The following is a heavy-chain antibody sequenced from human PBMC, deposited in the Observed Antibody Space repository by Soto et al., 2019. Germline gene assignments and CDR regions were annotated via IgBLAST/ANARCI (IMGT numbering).Heavy chain of an antibody. J-gene: IGHJ5*02. CDR2: ISAYNGNT. CDR1: GYTFTSYG. V-gene: IGHV1-18*01. D-gene: IGHD6-13*01. CDR3: ARVAAATANGGGFDP. Sequence: QVQLVQSGAEVKKPGASVKVSCKASGYTFTSYGISWVRQAPGQGLEWMGWISAYNGNTNYAQKLQGRVTMTTDTSASTAYMELRRLRSDDTAVYYGARVAAATANGGGFDPWGQGTLVTVSS.